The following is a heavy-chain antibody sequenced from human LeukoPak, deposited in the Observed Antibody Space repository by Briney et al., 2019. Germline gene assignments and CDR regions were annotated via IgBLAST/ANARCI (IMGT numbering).Heavy chain of an antibody. Sequence: GASVKVSCKASGYTFTSYGISWVRQAPGQGLEWMGWISAYNGNTNYAQKLQGRVTMTTDTSTSTAYMELRSLRSDDTAVYYCARVSICSCGSCYGGIDYWGQGTLVTVSS. CDR2: ISAYNGNT. CDR1: GYTFTSYG. CDR3: ARVSICSCGSCYGGIDY. D-gene: IGHD2-15*01. V-gene: IGHV1-18*01. J-gene: IGHJ4*02.